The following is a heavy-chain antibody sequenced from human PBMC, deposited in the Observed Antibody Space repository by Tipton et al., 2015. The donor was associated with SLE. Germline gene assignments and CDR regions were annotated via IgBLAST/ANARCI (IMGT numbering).Heavy chain of an antibody. J-gene: IGHJ6*03. Sequence: GSLRLSCAASGFTFSSYSMNWVRQAPGKGLEWVSSISSSSSYIYYADSVKGRFTISRDNSKNTLYLQMGSLRADDTAIYYCARGGWGYNFYSYMDVWGKGTTVTVSS. CDR3: ARGGWGYNFYSYMDV. V-gene: IGHV3-21*01. CDR1: GFTFSSYS. CDR2: ISSSSSYI. D-gene: IGHD5-12*01.